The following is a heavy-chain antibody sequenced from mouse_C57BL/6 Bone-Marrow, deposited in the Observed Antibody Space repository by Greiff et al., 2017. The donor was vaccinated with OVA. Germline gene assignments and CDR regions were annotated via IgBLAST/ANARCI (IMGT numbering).Heavy chain of an antibody. D-gene: IGHD1-1*01. CDR3: TTFTTVVAIDY. V-gene: IGHV6-3*01. CDR1: GFTFSNYW. CDR2: IRLKSDNYAT. J-gene: IGHJ2*01. Sequence: EVKVEESGGGLVQPGGSMKLSCVASGFTFSNYWMNWVRQSPEKGLEWVAQIRLKSDNYATHYAESVKGRFTISRDDSKSSVYLQMNNLRAEDTGIYYCTTFTTVVAIDYWGQGTTLTVSS.